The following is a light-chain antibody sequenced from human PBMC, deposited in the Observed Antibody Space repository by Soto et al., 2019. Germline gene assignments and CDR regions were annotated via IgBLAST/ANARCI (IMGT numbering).Light chain of an antibody. J-gene: IGKJ1*01. CDR3: QQYNTYLT. V-gene: IGKV3D-15*01. CDR2: GAS. Sequence: EIVLTQSPGTLSLSPGERATLSCRASQSLRSSLAWYQQKPGQAPRLLIYGASNRATGIPDRFSGSGSGTDFTLTISSLQPDDFATYYCQQYNTYLTFGQGTKVDIK. CDR1: QSLRSS.